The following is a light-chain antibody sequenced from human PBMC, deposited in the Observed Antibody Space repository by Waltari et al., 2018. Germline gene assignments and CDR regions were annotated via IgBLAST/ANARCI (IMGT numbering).Light chain of an antibody. CDR1: QRVLYSSNNKNY. Sequence: IVMTQSPNSLAVSLGERATIHCKSSQRVLYSSNNKNYLAWYQQKPGQPPKLLIYWASTRESGVPDRFSGSGSGTDFTLTISSLQAEDVAVYYCQQYYGTPLWTFGQGTKVEIK. CDR3: QQYYGTPLWT. V-gene: IGKV4-1*01. J-gene: IGKJ1*01. CDR2: WAS.